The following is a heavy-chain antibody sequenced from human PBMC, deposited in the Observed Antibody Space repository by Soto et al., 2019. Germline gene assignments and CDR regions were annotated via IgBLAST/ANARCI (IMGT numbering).Heavy chain of an antibody. CDR1: GFTFRDYG. J-gene: IGHJ4*02. CDR3: AKDVFADSKPFDY. D-gene: IGHD2-21*01. CDR2: ISGRGDRT. Sequence: EEQLLESGGGLVQPGGSLRLSCAVSGFTFRDYGMSWVRQAPGQGLEWVSAISGRGDRTYYADSVKGRFTISRYNSKNTLYLQMNTLTAEDTAIYFCAKDVFADSKPFDYWGQGTLVTVSS. V-gene: IGHV3-23*01.